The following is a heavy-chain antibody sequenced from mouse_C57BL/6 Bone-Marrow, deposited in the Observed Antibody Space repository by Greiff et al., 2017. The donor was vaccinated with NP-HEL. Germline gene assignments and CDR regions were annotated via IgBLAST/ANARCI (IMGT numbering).Heavy chain of an antibody. D-gene: IGHD1-1*01. CDR2: IYPGSGST. J-gene: IGHJ2*01. CDR3: ARSPPFYYGSSYGY. Sequence: QVQLQQSGAELVKPGASVKMSCKASGYTFTSYWITWVKQRPGQGLEWIGDIYPGSGSTNYNEKFKSKATLTVDTSSSTAYMQLSSLTSEDSAVYYGARSPPFYYGSSYGYWGQGTTLTVSS. V-gene: IGHV1-55*01. CDR1: GYTFTSYW.